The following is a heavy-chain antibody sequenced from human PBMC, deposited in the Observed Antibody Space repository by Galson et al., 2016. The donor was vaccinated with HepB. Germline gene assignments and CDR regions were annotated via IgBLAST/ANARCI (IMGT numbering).Heavy chain of an antibody. D-gene: IGHD3-10*01. V-gene: IGHV3-21*01. CDR2: ISPSSRYI. CDR3: ARLSGYGWGYYFDF. Sequence: SLRLSCAASGFTFNTYSINWVRQAPGKGLAWVSSISPSSRYIYYADPLKGRFTISRDNAKNSLFLQMNNLNAEDTAVYYCARLSGYGWGYYFDFWGQGTLVTVSS. J-gene: IGHJ4*02. CDR1: GFTFNTYS.